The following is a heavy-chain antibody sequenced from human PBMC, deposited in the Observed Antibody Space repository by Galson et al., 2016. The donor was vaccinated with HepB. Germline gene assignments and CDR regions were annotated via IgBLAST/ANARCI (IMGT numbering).Heavy chain of an antibody. CDR2: IWYDGSNE. J-gene: IGHJ4*02. CDR3: TRLGCSGGSCYGDY. CDR1: GFTFSSYG. D-gene: IGHD2-15*01. Sequence: SLRLFCAASGFTFSSYGMHWVRQAPGKGLEWVAVIWYDGSNEYYADSVKGRFTISRDNSRNTLYLQMNSLKTEDTAVYYCTRLGCSGGSCYGDYWGQGTLVTVSS. V-gene: IGHV3-33*01.